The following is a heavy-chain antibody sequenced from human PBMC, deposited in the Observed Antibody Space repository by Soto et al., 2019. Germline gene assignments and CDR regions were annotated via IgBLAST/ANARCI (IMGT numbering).Heavy chain of an antibody. J-gene: IGHJ3*02. CDR1: GFSFSSYG. CDR3: AKSYDSSGNDAFDI. CDR2: MSHDGSNK. V-gene: IGHV3-30*18. D-gene: IGHD3-22*01. Sequence: GGSLRLSCAASGFSFSSYGMHWVRQAPGKGLEWVAVMSHDGSNKYSADSVKGRFTISRDNSKNTLYLQMSSLRVEDTAVYFCAKSYDSSGNDAFDIWGQGTMVTVSS.